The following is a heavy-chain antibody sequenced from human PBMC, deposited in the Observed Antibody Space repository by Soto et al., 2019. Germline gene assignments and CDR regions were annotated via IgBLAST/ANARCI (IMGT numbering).Heavy chain of an antibody. CDR3: ARGSQMVVVPAAGFDP. J-gene: IGHJ5*02. Sequence: NPSETLSLTCTVSGGSISSYYWSWIRQPPGKGLEWIGYIYYSGSTNYNPSLKSRVTISVDTSKNQFSLKLSSVTAADTAVYYCARGSQMVVVPAAGFDPWGQGTLVTVSS. D-gene: IGHD2-2*01. CDR2: IYYSGST. V-gene: IGHV4-59*08. CDR1: GGSISSYY.